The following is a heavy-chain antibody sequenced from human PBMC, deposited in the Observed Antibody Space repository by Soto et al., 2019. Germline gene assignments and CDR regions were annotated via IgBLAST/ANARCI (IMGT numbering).Heavy chain of an antibody. CDR3: ARVPIWGVLMVYAIGFDY. V-gene: IGHV4-61*01. D-gene: IGHD2-8*01. Sequence: SETLSLTCTVSGGSVSSGSYYWSWIRQPPGKGLEWIGYIYYSGSTNYNPSLKSRVTISVDTSKNQFSLKLSSVTAADTAVYYCARVPIWGVLMVYAIGFDYWGQGTLVTVSS. CDR1: GGSVSSGSYY. J-gene: IGHJ4*02. CDR2: IYYSGST.